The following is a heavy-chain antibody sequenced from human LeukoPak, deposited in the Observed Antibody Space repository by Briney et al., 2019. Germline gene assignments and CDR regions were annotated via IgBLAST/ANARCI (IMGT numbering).Heavy chain of an antibody. CDR2: ISGRGYST. CDR1: GFTSSSFA. CDR3: VNGRGSGWYIDY. J-gene: IGHJ4*02. V-gene: IGHV3-23*01. D-gene: IGHD6-19*01. Sequence: GGSLRLSCAASGFTSSSFAMSWVRQAPGKGLEWVSTISGRGYSTYYANSVKGRFTISRDNSKNTLYLQMNSLRAEDTAVYYCVNGRGSGWYIDYWGQGTLVTVSS.